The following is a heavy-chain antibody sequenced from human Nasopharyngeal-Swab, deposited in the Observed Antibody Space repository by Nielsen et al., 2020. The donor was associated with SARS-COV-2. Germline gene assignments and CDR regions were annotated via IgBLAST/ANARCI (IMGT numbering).Heavy chain of an antibody. CDR3: ARDNSGSIDH. V-gene: IGHV3-43*02. D-gene: IGHD3-10*01. CDR1: GFTFGSSY. Sequence: ESLKISCAASGFTFGSSYMIWVPLPPERGLECVSIITSDGHTTSYIDSVKGRFTISRDNSKNSLYLQMNSLRTEDTALYYCARDNSGSIDHWGLGTLVTVSS. J-gene: IGHJ5*02. CDR2: ITSDGHTT.